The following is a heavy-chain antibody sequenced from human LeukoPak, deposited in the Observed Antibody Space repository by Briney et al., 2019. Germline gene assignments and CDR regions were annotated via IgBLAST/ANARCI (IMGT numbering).Heavy chain of an antibody. V-gene: IGHV3-74*01. CDR1: GFTFSSNW. CDR2: ISTDGSST. CDR3: PRASSSVPNLLDY. D-gene: IGHD6-19*01. Sequence: QPGGSLRLSCAASGFTFSSNWMHWVRQGPGKGLVWVSRISTDGSSTTYADSVKGRFTISRDNAKNTLYLQMNSLRAEDTAVYYCPRASSSVPNLLDYWGQGTLVTVSS. J-gene: IGHJ4*02.